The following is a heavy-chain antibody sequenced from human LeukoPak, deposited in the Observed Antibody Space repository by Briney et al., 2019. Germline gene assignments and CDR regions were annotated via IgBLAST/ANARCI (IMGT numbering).Heavy chain of an antibody. CDR2: INHSGST. CDR3: ARASRNYDFWSSYSYFFDY. J-gene: IGHJ4*02. CDR1: GGSISSSSYY. D-gene: IGHD3-3*01. Sequence: SETLSLACTVSGGSISSSSYYWGWIRQPPGKGLEWIGEINHSGSTNYNPSLKSRVTISVDTSKNQFSLKLSSVTAADTAVYYCARASRNYDFWSSYSYFFDYWGQGTLVTVSS. V-gene: IGHV4-39*07.